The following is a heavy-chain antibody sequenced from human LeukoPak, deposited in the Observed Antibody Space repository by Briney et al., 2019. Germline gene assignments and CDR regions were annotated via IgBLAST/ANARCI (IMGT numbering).Heavy chain of an antibody. CDR1: GFTFSSYA. J-gene: IGHJ4*02. V-gene: IGHV3-30*04. Sequence: GRSLRLSCAASGFTFSSYAMHWVRQAPGKGLEWVAVISYDGSNKYYADSVKGRFTISRDNSKNMLYLQMNSLRAEDTAVYYCARDKYDILTGYFDYWGQGTLVTVSS. D-gene: IGHD3-9*01. CDR3: ARDKYDILTGYFDY. CDR2: ISYDGSNK.